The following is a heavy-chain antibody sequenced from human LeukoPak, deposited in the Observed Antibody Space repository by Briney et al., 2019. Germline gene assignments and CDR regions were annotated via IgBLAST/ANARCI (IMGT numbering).Heavy chain of an antibody. D-gene: IGHD4-17*01. CDR2: IYTSGST. J-gene: IGHJ4*02. CDR3: ARAQTYGDYRLLLDY. V-gene: IGHV4-61*02. Sequence: SETLSLTCTVSGGSISSGSYYWSWIRQPAGKGLEWIGRIYTSGSTNYNPSLKSRVTISVDTSKNQFSLKLSSVTAADTAVYYCARAQTYGDYRLLLDYWGQGIVVTVSS. CDR1: GGSISSGSYY.